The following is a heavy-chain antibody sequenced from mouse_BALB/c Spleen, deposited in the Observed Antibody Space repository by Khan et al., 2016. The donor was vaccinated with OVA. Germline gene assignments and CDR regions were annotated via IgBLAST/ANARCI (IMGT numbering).Heavy chain of an antibody. J-gene: IGHJ2*01. CDR1: GYSITSDYA. CDR3: ARSVTITSVVATDFDY. D-gene: IGHD1-1*01. Sequence: EVQLQESGPGLVKPSQSLSLTCTVTGYSITSDYAWNWIRQFPGNKLEWMGYISYSGRTSYNPYLKSRISITRDTYKKQFFLQLNSVPTEDTATYYCARSVTITSVVATDFDYWGQGTTLTVSS. V-gene: IGHV3-2*02. CDR2: ISYSGRT.